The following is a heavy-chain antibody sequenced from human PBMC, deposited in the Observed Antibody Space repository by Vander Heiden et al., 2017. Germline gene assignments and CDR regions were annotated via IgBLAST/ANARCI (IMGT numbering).Heavy chain of an antibody. V-gene: IGHV3-11*01. CDR2: ISSSGSTR. CDR3: ARGWWGHYYGMDV. J-gene: IGHJ6*02. CDR1: GFTFSDYY. D-gene: IGHD2-15*01. Sequence: QVQLVASGGGLVKPGGSLTLSCAASGFTFSDYYMNWIRQAPGKGLEWVSYISSSGSTRYYADSVKGRFTISRDNAKNSLYLQMNSLRAEDTAVYYCARGWWGHYYGMDVWGQGTTVTVSS.